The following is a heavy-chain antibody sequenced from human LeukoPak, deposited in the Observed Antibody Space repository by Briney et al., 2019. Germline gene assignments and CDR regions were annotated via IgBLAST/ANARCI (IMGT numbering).Heavy chain of an antibody. CDR3: AKVGGWFGDQSYYYYYMDV. CDR1: GFTFSSYG. J-gene: IGHJ6*03. Sequence: GGSLRLSCAASGFTFSSYGMHWVRQAPGKGLEWVAFIRYDGSNKYYADSVKGRFTISRDNSRNTLYLQMNSLRAEDTAVYYCAKVGGWFGDQSYYYYYMDVWGKGTTVTVSS. D-gene: IGHD3-10*01. V-gene: IGHV3-30*02. CDR2: IRYDGSNK.